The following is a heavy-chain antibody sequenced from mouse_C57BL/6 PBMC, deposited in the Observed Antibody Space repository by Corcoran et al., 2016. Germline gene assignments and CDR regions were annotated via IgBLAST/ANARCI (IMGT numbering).Heavy chain of an antibody. V-gene: IGHV3-6*01. J-gene: IGHJ1*03. Sequence: DVQLQESGPGLVQPSQTLSLTCSVTGYSITSGYYWNRIRQFPGNKLEWMCYISYDGSNNYNPSLKNRISITRDTSKNQFFLKLNSVTTEDTATYYCASAPGSYWYVDVWGTGTTVTVSS. D-gene: IGHD1-1*01. CDR3: ASAPGSYWYVDV. CDR2: ISYDGSN. CDR1: GYSITSGYY.